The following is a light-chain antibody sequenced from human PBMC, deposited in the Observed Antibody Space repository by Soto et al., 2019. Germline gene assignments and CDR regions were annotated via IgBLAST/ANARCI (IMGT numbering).Light chain of an antibody. Sequence: AIQMTQSPSSLSASVGDRVTITCRASQGIGNDLAWYQQKPWKAPKFLIYDASILQSGVPSRFGGSGSGTDFTLTISSLQPEDFATYYCLQDYNYPYTFGQGTKLEIK. CDR2: DAS. CDR3: LQDYNYPYT. J-gene: IGKJ2*01. CDR1: QGIGND. V-gene: IGKV1-6*02.